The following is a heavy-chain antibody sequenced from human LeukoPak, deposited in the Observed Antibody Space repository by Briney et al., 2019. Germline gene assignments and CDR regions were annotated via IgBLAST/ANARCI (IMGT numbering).Heavy chain of an antibody. D-gene: IGHD5-18*01. J-gene: IGHJ4*02. CDR2: INPSGGST. Sequence: ASVKVSCKASGYTYTSYYMHWVRQAPGQGLEWMGIINPSGGSTSYAQKFQGRVTMTTDTSTSTAYMELRSLRSDDTAVYYCASTWGYSYGQLDYWGQGTLVTVSS. CDR3: ASTWGYSYGQLDY. CDR1: GYTYTSYY. V-gene: IGHV1-46*01.